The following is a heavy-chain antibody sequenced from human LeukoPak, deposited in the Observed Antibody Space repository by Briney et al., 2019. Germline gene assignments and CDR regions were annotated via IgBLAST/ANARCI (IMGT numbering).Heavy chain of an antibody. V-gene: IGHV3-48*02. D-gene: IGHD6-13*01. Sequence: PGGSLRLSCAASGFTFSSYSMNWVRQAPGKGLEWVSYISSSSTIYYADSVKGRFTISRDNAKNSLFLQMNGLRDDDTAVYYCASGSSWYYWGQGTLVTVSS. CDR3: ASGSSWYY. CDR1: GFTFSSYS. J-gene: IGHJ4*02. CDR2: ISSSSTI.